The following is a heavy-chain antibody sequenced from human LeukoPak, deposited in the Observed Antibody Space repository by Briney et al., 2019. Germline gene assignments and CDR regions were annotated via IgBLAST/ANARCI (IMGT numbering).Heavy chain of an antibody. CDR1: GFTFSSYE. J-gene: IGHJ6*03. D-gene: IGHD6-13*01. CDR3: ARESYSSSWYDSYYYMDV. V-gene: IGHV3-48*03. CDR2: ISSSGSTI. Sequence: PGGSLRLSCAASGFTFSSYEMNWVRQAPGKGLEWVSYISSSGSTIYYADSVKGPFTISRDNAKNSLYLQMNSLSAEDTAVYYCARESYSSSWYDSYYYMDVWGKGTTVTISS.